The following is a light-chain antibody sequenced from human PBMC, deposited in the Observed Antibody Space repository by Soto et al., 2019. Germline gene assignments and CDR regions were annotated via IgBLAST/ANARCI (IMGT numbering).Light chain of an antibody. CDR3: QQYSNWPPIT. Sequence: IVMTQSPATLSVSPGERATLSCRASQSVSSNLAWYQQIPGQAPRLLIYDTSTRATGIPARFSGSGSGTEFTLTISSLQSEDFAVYYCQQYSNWPPITFGQGTRLEI. J-gene: IGKJ5*01. V-gene: IGKV3-15*01. CDR2: DTS. CDR1: QSVSSN.